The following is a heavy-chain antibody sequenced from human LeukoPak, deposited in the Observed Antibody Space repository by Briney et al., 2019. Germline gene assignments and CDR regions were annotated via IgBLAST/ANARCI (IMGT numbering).Heavy chain of an antibody. CDR1: GASINSVNYY. CDR3: AQLRSFYFDP. CDR2: IYSSGST. J-gene: IGHJ5*02. D-gene: IGHD4-17*01. V-gene: IGHV4-61*02. Sequence: PSETLSLTCTVSGASINSVNYYWTWVRQPAGKGLEWIGGIYSSGSTSYNPSLKSRVTISLNMSKHWFSLQLSSVTAADTAVYYCAQLRSFYFDPWGRGTLVIVSS.